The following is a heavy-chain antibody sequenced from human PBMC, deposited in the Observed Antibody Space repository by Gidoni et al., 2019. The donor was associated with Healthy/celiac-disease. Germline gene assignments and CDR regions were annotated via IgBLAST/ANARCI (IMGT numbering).Heavy chain of an antibody. V-gene: IGHV4-39*01. Sequence: HLQLQESGPGLVKPSETLSLTCTVSGGSISTSIYYWGWIRQPPGKGLGWIGSMYYSGSTYYNPSLKSRVTISVDTSKNQFSLKLSSVTAADTAVYYCARHRSYRYLVSFDYWGQGTLVTVSS. CDR2: MYYSGST. CDR1: GGSISTSIYY. J-gene: IGHJ4*02. CDR3: ARHRSYRYLVSFDY. D-gene: IGHD3-16*02.